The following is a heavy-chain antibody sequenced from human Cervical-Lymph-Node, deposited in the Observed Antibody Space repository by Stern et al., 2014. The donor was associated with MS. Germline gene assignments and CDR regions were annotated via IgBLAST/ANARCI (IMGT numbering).Heavy chain of an antibody. CDR3: ARSSSPSPYYYYGMDV. Sequence: VQLEESGGGVVQPGRSLRLSCAASGFTLVRQAPGKGLEWVAVIWYDGSNKYYADSVKGRFTISRDNSKNTLYLQMNSLRAEDTAVYYCARSSSPSPYYYYGMDVWGQGTTVTVSS. V-gene: IGHV3-33*01. J-gene: IGHJ6*02. D-gene: IGHD6-13*01. CDR2: IWYDGSNK. CDR1: GFTL.